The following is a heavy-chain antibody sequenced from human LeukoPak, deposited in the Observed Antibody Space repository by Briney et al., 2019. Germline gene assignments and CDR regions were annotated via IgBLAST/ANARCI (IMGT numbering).Heavy chain of an antibody. D-gene: IGHD6-19*01. V-gene: IGHV4-59*01. CDR1: GGSISTYY. CDR2: SYYSGST. J-gene: IGHJ4*02. CDR3: ARDSGGWYYFDY. Sequence: PETLSLTCTVSGGSISTYYWSWIRQPPGKGLEWIGYSYYSGSTNYNPSLKSRVTISVDTSKNQFSLKLSSVTAADTAVYYCARDSGGWYYFDYWGQGTLVTVSS.